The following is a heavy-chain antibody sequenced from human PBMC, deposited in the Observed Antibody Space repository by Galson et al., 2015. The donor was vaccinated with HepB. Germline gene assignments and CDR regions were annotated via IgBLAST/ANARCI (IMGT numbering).Heavy chain of an antibody. V-gene: IGHV3-30-3*01. CDR1: GFTFSSYA. CDR3: AREQLVWGYWYFDL. D-gene: IGHD6-13*01. Sequence: SLRLSCAASGFTFSSYAMHWVRQAPGKGLEWVAVISYDGSNKYYADSVKGRFTISRDNSKNTLYLQMNSLRAEDTAVYYCAREQLVWGYWYFDLWGRGTLVTVSS. J-gene: IGHJ2*01. CDR2: ISYDGSNK.